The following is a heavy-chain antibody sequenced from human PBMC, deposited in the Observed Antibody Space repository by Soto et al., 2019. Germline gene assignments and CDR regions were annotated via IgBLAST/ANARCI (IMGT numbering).Heavy chain of an antibody. CDR1: GGTFSSYT. J-gene: IGHJ6*02. V-gene: IGHV1-69*02. D-gene: IGHD1-26*01. CDR3: AIFSGSYVRLYYYSGMAV. Sequence: GASVKVSCKASGGTFSSYTISWVRQAPGQGLEWMGRIIPILGIAIYAQKLQGRVSMTEDTSTDTAYMELSSLRSEDTALYYCAIFSGSYVRLYYYSGMAVWGQGTTVTVSS. CDR2: IIPILGIA.